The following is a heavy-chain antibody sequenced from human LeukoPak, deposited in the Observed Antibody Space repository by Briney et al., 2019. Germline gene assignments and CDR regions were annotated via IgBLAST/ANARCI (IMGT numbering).Heavy chain of an antibody. Sequence: SETLSLTCTVSGSSISSGSYYWSWIRQPAGKGLEWIGRIYTSGSTNYNPSLKSRVTISVDTSKNQFSLKLSSVTAADTAVYYCARHGSYSGYYFDYWGQGTLVTVSS. V-gene: IGHV4-61*02. J-gene: IGHJ4*02. CDR3: ARHGSYSGYYFDY. D-gene: IGHD1-26*01. CDR1: GSSISSGSYY. CDR2: IYTSGST.